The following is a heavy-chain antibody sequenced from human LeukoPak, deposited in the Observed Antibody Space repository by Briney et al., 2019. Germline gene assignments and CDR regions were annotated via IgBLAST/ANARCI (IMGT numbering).Heavy chain of an antibody. J-gene: IGHJ2*01. Sequence: SETLSLTCTVSGGSISSSSYYWGWIRRPPGKGLEWIGSIYYSGSTYYNPSLKSRVTIPVDTSKNQFSLKLSSVTAADTAVYYCARHPYGDYESWYFDLWGRGTLVTVSS. V-gene: IGHV4-39*01. D-gene: IGHD4-17*01. CDR3: ARHPYGDYESWYFDL. CDR1: GGSISSSSYY. CDR2: IYYSGST.